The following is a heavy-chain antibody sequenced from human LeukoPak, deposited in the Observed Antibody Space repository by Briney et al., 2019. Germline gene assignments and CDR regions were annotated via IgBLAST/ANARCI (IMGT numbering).Heavy chain of an antibody. CDR2: INRDGRIT. J-gene: IGHJ4*02. D-gene: IGHD1-26*01. CDR3: TRDGGSFCDFDY. V-gene: IGHV3-64*02. Sequence: GGSLRLSCVASGFSFRDYAIHWVRQAPGKGLEYVSVINRDGRITYYADSVKGRFTMSRDNSKNTVYLKMGSLRSEDMAVYYCTRDGGSFCDFDYWGQGALVTVSS. CDR1: GFSFRDYA.